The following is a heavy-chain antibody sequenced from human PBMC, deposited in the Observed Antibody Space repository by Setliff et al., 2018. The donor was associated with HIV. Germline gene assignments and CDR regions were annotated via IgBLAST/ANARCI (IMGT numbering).Heavy chain of an antibody. CDR3: ARVQMAYAAFDV. CDR1: GFTFSSHW. V-gene: IGHV4-28*03. CDR2: IFYRGST. D-gene: IGHD4-17*01. Sequence: LRLSCAASGFTFSSHWMHWVRQHPGKGLEWIGYIFYRGSTYYNPSLKSRVSLSIDTSKNYFSLKLTSVTAADTAVYYCARVQMAYAAFDVWGQGTMVTVSS. J-gene: IGHJ3*01.